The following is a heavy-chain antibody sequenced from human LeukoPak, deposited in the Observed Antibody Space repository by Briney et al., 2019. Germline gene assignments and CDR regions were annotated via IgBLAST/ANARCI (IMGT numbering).Heavy chain of an antibody. CDR1: GASISSGGYY. V-gene: IGHV4-31*03. CDR3: ARQGYDILTGYIDAFDI. D-gene: IGHD3-9*01. Sequence: SQTLSLTCTVSGASISSGGYYWSWIRQHPGKGLEWIGYISYSGSPYYNPSLKSRVTISVDTSRNQFSLKLRSVTAADTAIYYCARQGYDILTGYIDAFDIWGQGTMVTVSS. CDR2: ISYSGSP. J-gene: IGHJ3*02.